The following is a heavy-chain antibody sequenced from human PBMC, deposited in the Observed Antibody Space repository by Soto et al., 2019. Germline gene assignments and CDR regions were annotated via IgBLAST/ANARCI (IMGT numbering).Heavy chain of an antibody. CDR2: ISAYNGNT. V-gene: IGHV1-18*01. CDR3: ARVFVERYFDGGGKVDP. CDR1: GYTFTSYG. Sequence: GASVKVSCKAPGYTFTSYGISWVRQAPGQGLEWMGWISAYNGNTNYAQKLQGRVTMTTDTSTSTAYMELRSLRSDDTAVYYCARVFVERYFDGGGKVDPWGQGTLVTVSS. D-gene: IGHD3-9*01. J-gene: IGHJ5*02.